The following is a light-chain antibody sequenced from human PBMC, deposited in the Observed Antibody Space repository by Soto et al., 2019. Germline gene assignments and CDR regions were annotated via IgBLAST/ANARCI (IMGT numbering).Light chain of an antibody. V-gene: IGLV1-40*01. CDR1: SPNIGAGYE. CDR3: QSYDSSLSGVV. J-gene: IGLJ2*01. Sequence: QSVLTQPPSVSGAPGQRVTISCTGSSPNIGAGYEVHWYQQLPGTAPKLLIYGNNNRPSGVPDRFSGSKSGTSASLAITGLQAEDEADYYCQSYDSSLSGVVFGGGTKLTVL. CDR2: GNN.